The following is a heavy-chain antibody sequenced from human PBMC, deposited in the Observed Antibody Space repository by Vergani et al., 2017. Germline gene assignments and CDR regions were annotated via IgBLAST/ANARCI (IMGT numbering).Heavy chain of an antibody. Sequence: EVQLVESGGGLVQPGGSLRLSCSASGFTFSSYAMHWVRQAPGKGLEYVSGISSNGGSTNYADSVKGRFTISRDNSKNTLYLQMYSLRTEDTAVYYCVKDNYYYDRSGHFDYWGQGTLVTVSS. CDR2: ISSNGGST. J-gene: IGHJ4*02. D-gene: IGHD3-22*01. CDR3: VKDNYYYDRSGHFDY. CDR1: GFTFSSYA. V-gene: IGHV3-64D*06.